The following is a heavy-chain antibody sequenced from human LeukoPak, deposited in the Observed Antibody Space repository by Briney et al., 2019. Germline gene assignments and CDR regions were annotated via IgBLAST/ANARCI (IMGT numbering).Heavy chain of an antibody. V-gene: IGHV4-4*07. CDR2: IYTSGTP. CDR1: GGSISSYY. CDR3: ARDRMDPNWFDP. D-gene: IGHD2-2*03. Sequence: SETLSLTCTVSGGSISSYYWSWIRQPAGKGLEWIGRIYTSGTPNYKPSLKSRVTMSLDTSKNQFSLKLSSVTAADTAVYYCARDRMDPNWFDPWGQGTLVTVSS. J-gene: IGHJ5*02.